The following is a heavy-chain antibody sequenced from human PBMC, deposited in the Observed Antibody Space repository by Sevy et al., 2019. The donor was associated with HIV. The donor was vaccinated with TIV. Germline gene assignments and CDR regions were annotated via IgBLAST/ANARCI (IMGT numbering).Heavy chain of an antibody. J-gene: IGHJ4*02. CDR2: ISSGGSII. D-gene: IGHD4-4*01. CDR1: GFTFSDYY. CDR3: ARDFPYSNYVVSY. Sequence: GSLRLSCAASGFTFSDYYMSWIRQAPGKGLEWVSYISSGGSIIYYADSVKGRFTISRDNAKNSLFLQMNSLRAEDTAVYYCARDFPYSNYVVSYWGQGTLVTVSS. V-gene: IGHV3-11*01.